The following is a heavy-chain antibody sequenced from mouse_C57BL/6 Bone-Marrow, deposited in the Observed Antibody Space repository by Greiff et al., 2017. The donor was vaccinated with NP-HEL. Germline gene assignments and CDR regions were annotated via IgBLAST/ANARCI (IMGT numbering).Heavy chain of an antibody. CDR2: IWTGGGT. CDR3: ARCYYGSESWYFDV. CDR1: GFSLTSYA. Sequence: QVQLQQSGPGLVAPSQSLSITCTVSGFSLTSYAISWVRQPPGKGLEWLGVIWTGGGTNYNSALKSRLSISKDNSKSQVFLKMNSLQTDDTARYYCARCYYGSESWYFDVWGTGTTVTVSS. J-gene: IGHJ1*03. D-gene: IGHD1-1*01. V-gene: IGHV2-9-1*01.